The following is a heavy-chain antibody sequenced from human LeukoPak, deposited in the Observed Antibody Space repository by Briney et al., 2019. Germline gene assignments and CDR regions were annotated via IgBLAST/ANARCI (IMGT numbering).Heavy chain of an antibody. J-gene: IGHJ5*02. D-gene: IGHD5-12*01. Sequence: PGGSLRLSCAASGFTFSNAWMSWVRQAPGKGLEWVGRIKSKTDGGTTDYAAPVKGRFTISRDDSKNTLYLQMNSLKTEDTAVYYCTTEEWLRFGGRPYNWFDPWGQGTLVTVSS. CDR1: GFTFSNAW. CDR3: TTEEWLRFGGRPYNWFDP. CDR2: IKSKTDGGTT. V-gene: IGHV3-15*01.